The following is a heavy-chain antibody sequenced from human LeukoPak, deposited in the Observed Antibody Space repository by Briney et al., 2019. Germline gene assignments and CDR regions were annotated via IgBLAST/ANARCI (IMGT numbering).Heavy chain of an antibody. CDR1: GDSVSSNSAA. Sequence: SQTLSLTCAISGDSVSSNSAAWNWIRQSPSRGLEWLGRTYYRSKWYNDYAVSVESRITINPDTSKNQFSLQLNSVTPEDTAVYYCARDRRLAVAGTDYYYGMDVWGQGTTVTVSS. J-gene: IGHJ6*02. V-gene: IGHV6-1*01. CDR2: TYYRSKWYN. D-gene: IGHD6-19*01. CDR3: ARDRRLAVAGTDYYYGMDV.